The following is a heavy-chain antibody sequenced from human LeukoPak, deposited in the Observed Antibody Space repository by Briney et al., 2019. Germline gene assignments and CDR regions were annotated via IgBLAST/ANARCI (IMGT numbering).Heavy chain of an antibody. CDR1: GYTFTSYY. D-gene: IGHD1-26*01. V-gene: IGHV1-46*01. CDR3: ARAWELDDAFDI. CDR2: INPSGGST. J-gene: IGHJ3*02. Sequence: ASVKVSCKASGYTFTSYYMHWVRQAPGQGPEWMGIINPSGGSTSYAQKFQGRVTMTRDTSTSTVYMELSSLRSEDTAVYYCARAWELDDAFDIWGQGTMVTVSS.